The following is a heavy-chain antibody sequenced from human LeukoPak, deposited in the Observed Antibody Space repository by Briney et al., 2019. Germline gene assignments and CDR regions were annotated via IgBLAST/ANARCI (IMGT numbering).Heavy chain of an antibody. D-gene: IGHD4-11*01. CDR1: GFTFSSYA. V-gene: IGHV3-30-3*01. J-gene: IGHJ4*02. CDR3: ARDDVGMTTVTLGAQDY. Sequence: PGGSLRLSCAASGFTFSSYAMHWVRQAPGKGLEWVAVISYDGSNKYYADSVKGRFTISRDNSKNTLYLQMNSLRAEDTAVYYCARDDVGMTTVTLGAQDYWGQGTLVTVSS. CDR2: ISYDGSNK.